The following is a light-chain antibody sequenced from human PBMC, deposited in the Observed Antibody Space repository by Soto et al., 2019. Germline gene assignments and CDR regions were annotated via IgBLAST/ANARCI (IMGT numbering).Light chain of an antibody. V-gene: IGLV2-14*01. CDR3: CSYTSRTTYV. Sequence: SALTQPASVSGSPGQSITISCTGTASDVGGYNYVSWYQQHPGKAPKLMIHAVSNRPSGISNRFSGSKSGNTASLTISGLQSEDEADYFCCSYTSRTTYVFGTGTKVTV. CDR2: AVS. CDR1: ASDVGGYNY. J-gene: IGLJ1*01.